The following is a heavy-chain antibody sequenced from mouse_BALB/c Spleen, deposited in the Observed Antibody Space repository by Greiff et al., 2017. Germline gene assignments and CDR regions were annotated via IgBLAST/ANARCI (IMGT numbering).Heavy chain of an antibody. CDR1: GYAFSSSW. J-gene: IGHJ4*01. CDR2: IYPGDGDT. D-gene: IGHD1-2*01. V-gene: IGHV1-82*01. Sequence: VQGVESGPELVKPGASVKISCKASGYAFSSSWMNWVKQRPGQGLEWIGRIYPGDGDTNYNGKFKGKATLTADKSSSTAYMQLSSLTSVDSAVYFCARAPITTATHYAMDYWGQGTSVTVSS. CDR3: ARAPITTATHYAMDY.